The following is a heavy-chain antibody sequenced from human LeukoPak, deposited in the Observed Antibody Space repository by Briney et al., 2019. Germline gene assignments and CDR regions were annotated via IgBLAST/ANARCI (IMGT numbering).Heavy chain of an antibody. V-gene: IGHV4-59*01. CDR2: SYYNGNT. Sequence: SETLSLTCAVSGGSISSYYWNWIRQPPGKGLEWIGFSYYNGNTNYNPSLKSRVTISVDTSKNQFSLKLSSVTAADTAVYYCARDKGLRVYDYWGQGTLVTVSS. CDR3: ARDKGLRVYDY. D-gene: IGHD4-17*01. J-gene: IGHJ4*02. CDR1: GGSISSYY.